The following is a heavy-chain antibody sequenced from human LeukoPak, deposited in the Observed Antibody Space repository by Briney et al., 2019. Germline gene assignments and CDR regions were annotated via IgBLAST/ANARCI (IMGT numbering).Heavy chain of an antibody. Sequence: GGSLRLSCAASGFTFSSYSMNWVRQAPGKGLEWVSSISSSSSYIYYADSVKGRFTISRDNAKNSLYLQMNSRRAEDTAVYYCASDSPAKDAFDIWGQGTMVTVSS. J-gene: IGHJ3*02. CDR1: GFTFSSYS. CDR3: ASDSPAKDAFDI. CDR2: ISSSSSYI. V-gene: IGHV3-21*01.